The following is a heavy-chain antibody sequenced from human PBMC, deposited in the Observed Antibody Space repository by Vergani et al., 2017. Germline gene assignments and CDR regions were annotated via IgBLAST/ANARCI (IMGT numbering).Heavy chain of an antibody. D-gene: IGHD6-13*01. V-gene: IGHV4-59*01. Sequence: QVQLQESGPGLVKPSETLSLTCTVSGGSISSYYWSWIRQPPGKGLEWIGYIYYSGGTNYNPSLKSRVTISVDTSKNQFSLKLSSVTAADTAVYYCSRIGIAAANFDYWGQGTLVTVSS. J-gene: IGHJ4*02. CDR2: IYYSGGT. CDR1: GGSISSYY. CDR3: SRIGIAAANFDY.